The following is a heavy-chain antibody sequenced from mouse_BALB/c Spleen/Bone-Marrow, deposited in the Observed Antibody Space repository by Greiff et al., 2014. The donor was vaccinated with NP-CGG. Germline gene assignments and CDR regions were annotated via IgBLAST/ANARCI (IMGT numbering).Heavy chain of an antibody. V-gene: IGHV4-1*02. J-gene: IGHJ3*01. CDR1: GFDFSRYR. D-gene: IGHD1-1*01. CDR2: INPDSSTI. CDR3: ARLSYYGRFAY. Sequence: VQLQQSGGGLVQPGGSLKLSCAASGFDFSRYRMSWVRQAPGKGLEWIGEINPDSSTINYTPSLKDKFIISRDNAKNTLYLQMSKVRSEDTALYYCARLSYYGRFAYWGQGTLVTVSA.